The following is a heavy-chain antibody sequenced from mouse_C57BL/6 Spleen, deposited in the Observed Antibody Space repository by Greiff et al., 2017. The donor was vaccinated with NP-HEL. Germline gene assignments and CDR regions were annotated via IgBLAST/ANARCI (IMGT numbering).Heavy chain of an antibody. Sequence: EVQLQQSGPELVKPGASVKISCKASGYTFTDYYMNWVKQSHGKSLEWIGDINPNNGGTSYNQKFKGKATLTVDKSSSTAYMELRSLTSEDSAVYYCARGDYGGYFDVWGTGTTVTVSS. D-gene: IGHD1-1*01. CDR2: INPNNGGT. CDR3: ARGDYGGYFDV. V-gene: IGHV1-26*01. J-gene: IGHJ1*03. CDR1: GYTFTDYY.